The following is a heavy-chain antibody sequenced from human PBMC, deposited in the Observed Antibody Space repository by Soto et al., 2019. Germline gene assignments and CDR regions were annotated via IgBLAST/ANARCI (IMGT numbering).Heavy chain of an antibody. CDR2: IYHSGST. J-gene: IGHJ4*02. CDR1: GGSISSGGYS. Sequence: NPSETLSLTCAVSGGSISSGGYSWSWIRQPPGKGLEWIGYIYHSGSTYYNPSLKSRVTISVDRSKNQFSLKLSSVTAADTAVYYCARGSDGPDYYFDYWGQGTLVTVSS. D-gene: IGHD3-10*01. CDR3: ARGSDGPDYYFDY. V-gene: IGHV4-30-2*01.